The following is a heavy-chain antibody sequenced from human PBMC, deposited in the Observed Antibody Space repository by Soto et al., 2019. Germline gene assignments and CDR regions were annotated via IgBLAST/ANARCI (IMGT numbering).Heavy chain of an antibody. CDR3: ARDQYGYYYFGLDV. Sequence: GGSLRLSSAASRFTFSSYWMTWVRQAPGKGLEWVANIKQDGNEKYYVDSVKGRFTISRDNAKDPLYLQMNSLRAEDTAVYYCARDQYGYYYFGLDVWGQGTTVTVSS. J-gene: IGHJ6*02. V-gene: IGHV3-7*03. D-gene: IGHD4-17*01. CDR2: IKQDGNEK. CDR1: RFTFSSYW.